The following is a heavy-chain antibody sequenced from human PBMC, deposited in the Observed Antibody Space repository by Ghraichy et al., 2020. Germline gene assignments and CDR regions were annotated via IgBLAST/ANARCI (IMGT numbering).Heavy chain of an antibody. Sequence: SETLSLTCAVYGGSFSGYYWSWIRQPPGKGLEWIGEINHSGSTNYNPSLKSRVTISVDTSKNQFSLKLSSVTAADTAVYYCARGQQQLVRWWGQGTLVTVSS. CDR2: INHSGST. CDR1: GGSFSGYY. J-gene: IGHJ4*02. CDR3: ARGQQQLVRW. D-gene: IGHD6-13*01. V-gene: IGHV4-34*01.